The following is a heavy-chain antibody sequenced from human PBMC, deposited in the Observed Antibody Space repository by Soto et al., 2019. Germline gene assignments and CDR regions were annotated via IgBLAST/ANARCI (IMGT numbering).Heavy chain of an antibody. D-gene: IGHD1-1*01. CDR3: ARGRYGDY. Sequence: QVHLVQSGAEVKKPGASVKVSCKGSGYAFTTYGITWVRQAPGQGLEWMGWISAHNGNTNYAQKLQGRVTVTRDASTSTAYMELRSLRSDDTAVYYCARGRYGDYCGQGALVTVSS. V-gene: IGHV1-18*01. CDR2: ISAHNGNT. J-gene: IGHJ4*02. CDR1: GYAFTTYG.